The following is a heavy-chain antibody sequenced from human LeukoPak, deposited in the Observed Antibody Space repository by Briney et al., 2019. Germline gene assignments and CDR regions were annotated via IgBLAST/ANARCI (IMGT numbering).Heavy chain of an antibody. CDR1: GFNFDDNA. J-gene: IGHJ4*02. Sequence: GGSLRLSCAASGFNFDDNAMHWVRQAPGKGLEWVSGISWNSGSIGYADSVKGRFTISRDNSKNTLYLQMNSLRAEDTAVYYCAKDQGSGWYGAFDYWGQGTLVTVSS. D-gene: IGHD6-19*01. CDR2: ISWNSGSI. V-gene: IGHV3-9*01. CDR3: AKDQGSGWYGAFDY.